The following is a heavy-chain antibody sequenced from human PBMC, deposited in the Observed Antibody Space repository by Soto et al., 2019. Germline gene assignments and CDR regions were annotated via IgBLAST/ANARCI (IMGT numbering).Heavy chain of an antibody. D-gene: IGHD2-2*01. CDR2: IDPSDSYT. CDR1: GYSFTSYW. Sequence: PGESLKLSCKGSGYSFTSYWISWVRQMPGKGLEWMGRIDPSDSYTNYSPSFQGHVTISADKSISTAYLQWSSLKASDTAMYYCASSPRGYCSSTSCRELGNYYGMDVWGQGTTVTVSS. CDR3: ASSPRGYCSSTSCRELGNYYGMDV. J-gene: IGHJ6*02. V-gene: IGHV5-10-1*01.